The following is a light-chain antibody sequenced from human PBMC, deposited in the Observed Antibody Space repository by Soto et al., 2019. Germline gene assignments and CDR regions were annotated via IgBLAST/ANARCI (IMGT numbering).Light chain of an antibody. CDR1: QSVTSAH. Sequence: IVLTQSPGTLSLSPGERATLSCRASQSVTSAHLAWYRQKVGQAPRLLIYGASNRATGIPDRFSGSGSGTDFTLTISRLEPEDFAVYYCQQYGSSPITFGQGTRLEIK. J-gene: IGKJ5*01. V-gene: IGKV3-20*01. CDR3: QQYGSSPIT. CDR2: GAS.